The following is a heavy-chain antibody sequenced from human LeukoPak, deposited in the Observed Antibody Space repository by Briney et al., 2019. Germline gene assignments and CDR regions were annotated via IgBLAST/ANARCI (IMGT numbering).Heavy chain of an antibody. CDR2: IRYDGSNK. CDR1: GFTFSSYS. Sequence: PGGYLRLSCAASGFTFSSYSMHWVRQAPGKGLEWVAFIRYDGSNKYYADSVKGRFTISRDNSKNTLYLQMNSLRAEDTAVYYCAKVAGSSGGPFDYWGQGTLVTVSS. J-gene: IGHJ4*02. V-gene: IGHV3-30*02. CDR3: AKVAGSSGGPFDY. D-gene: IGHD6-19*01.